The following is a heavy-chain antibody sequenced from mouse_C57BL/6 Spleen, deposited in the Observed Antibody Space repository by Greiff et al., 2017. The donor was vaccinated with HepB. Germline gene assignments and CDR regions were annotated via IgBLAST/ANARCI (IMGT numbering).Heavy chain of an antibody. D-gene: IGHD4-1*01. CDR2: IYPGDGDT. CDR1: GYAFSSSW. J-gene: IGHJ2*01. CDR3: ARDNWGYYFDY. Sequence: VQLQESGPELVKPGASVKISCKASGYAFSSSWMNWVKQRPGKGLEWIGRIYPGDGDTNYNGKFKGKATLTADKSSSTAYMQLSSLTSEDSAVYFCARDNWGYYFDYWGQGTTLTVSS. V-gene: IGHV1-82*01.